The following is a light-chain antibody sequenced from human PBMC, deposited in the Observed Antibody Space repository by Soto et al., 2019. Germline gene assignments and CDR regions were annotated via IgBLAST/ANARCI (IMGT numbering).Light chain of an antibody. Sequence: QSVLTQPASVSGSPGQSITISCTGTSIDVGGYNYVSWYQQHPGKAPKLMIYDVSNRPSGVSNRFSGPKSGNTASLTISGLQAEDEADYYCSSYTSTLYVFGTGTKVTVL. V-gene: IGLV2-14*01. CDR1: SIDVGGYNY. CDR2: DVS. J-gene: IGLJ1*01. CDR3: SSYTSTLYV.